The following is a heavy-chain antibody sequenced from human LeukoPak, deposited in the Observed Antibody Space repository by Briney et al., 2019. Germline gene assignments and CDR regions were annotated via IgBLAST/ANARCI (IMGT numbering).Heavy chain of an antibody. Sequence: SGGSLRLSCAASGFTVSSNYMSRVRQAPGKGLEWVSVIYSGGSTYYADSVKGRFTISRDNSKNTLYLQMNSLRAEDTAVYYCTYSSGYNYWGQGTLVTVSS. CDR3: TYSSGYNY. J-gene: IGHJ4*02. CDR1: GFTVSSNY. D-gene: IGHD3-22*01. CDR2: IYSGGST. V-gene: IGHV3-53*01.